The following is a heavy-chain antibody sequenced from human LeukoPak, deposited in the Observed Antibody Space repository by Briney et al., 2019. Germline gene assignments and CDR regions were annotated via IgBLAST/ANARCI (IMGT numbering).Heavy chain of an antibody. J-gene: IGHJ3*02. Sequence: GESLRLSCAASGFTFSSYGMTWVRQAPGKGLEWVLAISGSGGSTYYADSVKGRSTISRDNSKNTLYLQMNSLRAEDTAVYYCAKFGLAGSGRYHDAFDIWGQGTMVTVSS. CDR3: AKFGLAGSGRYHDAFDI. CDR2: ISGSGGST. V-gene: IGHV3-23*01. D-gene: IGHD3-10*01. CDR1: GFTFSSYG.